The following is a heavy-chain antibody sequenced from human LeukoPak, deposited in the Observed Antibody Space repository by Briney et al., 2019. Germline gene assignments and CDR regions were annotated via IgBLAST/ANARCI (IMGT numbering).Heavy chain of an antibody. CDR1: GYTFTSYD. D-gene: IGHD2-2*02. CDR3: ARTGYCSSTSRYTFHYYYYYGMDV. CDR2: MNPNSGNT. J-gene: IGHJ6*02. Sequence: AASVKVSCKASGYTFTSYDINWVRQATGQGLEWMGWMNPNSGNTGYAQKFQGRATMTRNTSISTAYMELSSLRSEDTAVYYCARTGYCSSTSRYTFHYYYYYGMDVWGQGTTVTVSS. V-gene: IGHV1-8*01.